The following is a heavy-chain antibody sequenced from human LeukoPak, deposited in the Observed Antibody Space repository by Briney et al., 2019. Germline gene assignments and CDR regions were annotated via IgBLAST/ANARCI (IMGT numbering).Heavy chain of an antibody. Sequence: GGSLRLSCTASGFTFSGAWMTWVRQAPGKGLEWVANIREDGTEKDYVDSVKGRFTISRDNAKNSLFLQMSNLRDDDTAIYYCARHVGISFWGQGTLVTVSS. CDR1: GFTFSGAW. J-gene: IGHJ4*02. V-gene: IGHV3-7*01. CDR3: ARHVGISF. CDR2: IREDGTEK. D-gene: IGHD7-27*01.